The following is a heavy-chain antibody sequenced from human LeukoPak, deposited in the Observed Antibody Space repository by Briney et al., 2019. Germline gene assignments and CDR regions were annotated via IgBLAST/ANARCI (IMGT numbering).Heavy chain of an antibody. CDR3: ARILTTFDS. CDR1: RGSLSSSSYY. V-gene: IGHV4-39*01. Sequence: SETLSLTCTVSRGSLSSSSYYWGWIGQPPGKRLEWIGSFYYIGGTYYNPSLEGRVTISADSSKNQFSLKLTSVTAADTALYYCARILTTFDSWGQGTLVTVSS. J-gene: IGHJ4*02. D-gene: IGHD4-11*01. CDR2: FYYIGGT.